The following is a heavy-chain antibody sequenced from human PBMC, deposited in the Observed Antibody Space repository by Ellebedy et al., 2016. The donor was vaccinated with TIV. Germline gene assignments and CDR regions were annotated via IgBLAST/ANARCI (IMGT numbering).Heavy chain of an antibody. Sequence: GESLKISCAASGFTFNSYAMSWVRQAPGKGLEWVSTISHTGTRTYYADSVEGRFIISRDNSKKTLYLQMNSLRAEDTVVYYCAKGRGGGSDSSAPRYYFDYWGLGTLVTVSS. CDR3: AKGRGGGSDSSAPRYYFDY. V-gene: IGHV3-23*01. CDR1: GFTFNSYA. J-gene: IGHJ4*02. CDR2: ISHTGTRT. D-gene: IGHD3-22*01.